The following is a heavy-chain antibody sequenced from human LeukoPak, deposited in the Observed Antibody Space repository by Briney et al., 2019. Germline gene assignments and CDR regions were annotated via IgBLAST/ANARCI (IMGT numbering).Heavy chain of an antibody. V-gene: IGHV4-39*07. Sequence: PSETLSLTCTVSGGSISSSSYYWGWIRQPPGKGLEWIGSIYYSGSTYYNPSLKSRVTISVDTSKNQFSLKLSSVTAADTAVYYCARVEYQLLPYYYGMDVWGQGTTVTVSS. D-gene: IGHD2-2*01. CDR1: GGSISSSSYY. CDR2: IYYSGST. J-gene: IGHJ6*02. CDR3: ARVEYQLLPYYYGMDV.